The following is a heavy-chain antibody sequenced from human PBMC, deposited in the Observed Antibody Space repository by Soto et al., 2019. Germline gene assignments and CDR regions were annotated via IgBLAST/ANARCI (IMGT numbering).Heavy chain of an antibody. J-gene: IGHJ4*02. V-gene: IGHV3-15*01. Sequence: EVQLVESGGGLVQPGGSLRLSCAASGFTFSNAWMSWVRQAPGKGLEWVGRIKSKTDGGTTDYAAPVKGRFTISRDDSKYALDLQVNSLKTEDAAVYYCTSYHPGPLGGDYWGQGTLVTVSS. CDR1: GFTFSNAW. CDR2: IKSKTDGGTT. CDR3: TSYHPGPLGGDY. D-gene: IGHD1-26*01.